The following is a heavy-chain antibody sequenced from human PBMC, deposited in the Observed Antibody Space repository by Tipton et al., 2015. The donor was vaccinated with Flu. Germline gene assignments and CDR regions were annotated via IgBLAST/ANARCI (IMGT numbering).Heavy chain of an antibody. CDR3: AREIYSDYDYDGFDM. Sequence: SLRLSCAGSGFTFSRHWMHWVRQAPGKGLVWVSQIRSDGRSSTYADFAKGRFTISRDNAKNTLYLLMNSLRAEDTAVYYCAREIYSDYDYDGFDMWGQGTVVTVSS. CDR2: IRSDGRSS. J-gene: IGHJ3*02. D-gene: IGHD5-12*01. V-gene: IGHV3-74*01. CDR1: GFTFSRHW.